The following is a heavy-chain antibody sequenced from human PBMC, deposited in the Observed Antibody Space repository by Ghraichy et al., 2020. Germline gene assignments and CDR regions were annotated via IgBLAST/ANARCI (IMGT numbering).Heavy chain of an antibody. CDR3: AKRGAAVELDY. V-gene: IGHV3-23*01. CDR2: ISGSGGST. CDR1: GFTFSSYA. Sequence: GESLNISCAASGFTFSSYAMSWVRQAPGKGLEWVSAISGSGGSTYYADSVKGRFTISRDNSKNTLYLQMTSLRAEETAVDYCAKRGAAVELDYWGQGTLVTVSS. D-gene: IGHD6-13*01. J-gene: IGHJ4*02.